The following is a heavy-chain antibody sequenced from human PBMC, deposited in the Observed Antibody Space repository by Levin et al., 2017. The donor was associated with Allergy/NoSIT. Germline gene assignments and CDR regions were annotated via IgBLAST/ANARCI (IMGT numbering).Heavy chain of an antibody. Sequence: GESLKISCAASGFTFSSYAMHWVRQAPGKGLEWVAVISYDGSNKYYADSVKGRFTISRDNSKNTLYLQMNSLRAEDTAVYYCASLTMIVVVKYDYWGQGTLVTVSS. V-gene: IGHV3-30-3*01. CDR2: ISYDGSNK. J-gene: IGHJ4*02. CDR1: GFTFSSYA. D-gene: IGHD3-22*01. CDR3: ASLTMIVVVKYDY.